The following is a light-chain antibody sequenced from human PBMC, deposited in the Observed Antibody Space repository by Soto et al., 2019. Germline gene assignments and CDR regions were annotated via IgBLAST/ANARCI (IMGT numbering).Light chain of an antibody. CDR1: SGDVGGYNF. J-gene: IGLJ1*01. Sequence: ALTQPASVSGSPGQSITISCTGTSGDVGGYNFVSWYQQQPGKAPKLMIYEVRTRPSGVSNRFSGSKSGNTASLTISGLQAEDEADYYCSSYTSSRTHYVFGTGTKVNVL. V-gene: IGLV2-14*01. CDR2: EVR. CDR3: SSYTSSRTHYV.